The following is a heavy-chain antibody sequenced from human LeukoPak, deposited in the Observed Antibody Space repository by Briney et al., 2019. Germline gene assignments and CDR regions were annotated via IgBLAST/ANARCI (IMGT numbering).Heavy chain of an antibody. CDR3: ARLVVMCGTSCYRKYYFDY. J-gene: IGHJ4*02. D-gene: IGHD2-2*02. CDR1: GGSFSGKY. Sequence: KPSETLSLTCAVYGGSFSGKYWTWIRQPPGKGLEWIGEITHSGSTNYNPSLKSRVTISVDTSKNQFSLKLSSVTAADTAVYYCARLVVMCGTSCYRKYYFDYWGQGTLVTVSS. CDR2: ITHSGST. V-gene: IGHV4-34*01.